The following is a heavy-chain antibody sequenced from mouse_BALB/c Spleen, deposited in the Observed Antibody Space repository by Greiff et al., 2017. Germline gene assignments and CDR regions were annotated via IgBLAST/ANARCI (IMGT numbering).Heavy chain of an antibody. V-gene: IGHV14-1*02. D-gene: IGHD2-4*01. CDR1: GFNIKDYY. Sequence: VQLKQSGAELVRPGALVKLSCKASGFNIKDYYMHWVKQRPEQGLEWIGWIDPENGNTIYDPKFQGKASITADTSSNTAYLQLSSLTSEDTAVYYCARPTMILYYAMDYWGQGTSVTVSS. CDR2: IDPENGNT. J-gene: IGHJ4*01. CDR3: ARPTMILYYAMDY.